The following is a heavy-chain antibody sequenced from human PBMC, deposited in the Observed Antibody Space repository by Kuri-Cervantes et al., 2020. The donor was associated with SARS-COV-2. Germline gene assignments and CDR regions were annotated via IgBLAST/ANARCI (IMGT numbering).Heavy chain of an antibody. CDR3: ARDKQHWSPFGY. J-gene: IGHJ4*02. Sequence: GESLKISCAASGFTFSSYTMNWVRQAPGKGLEWVSSISSSSTYIYYADSVKGRFTISRDNAKNSLYLQMNSLRAEDTAVYYCARDKQHWSPFGYWGQGTLVTVSS. V-gene: IGHV3-21*01. CDR1: GFTFSSYT. CDR2: ISSSSTYI. D-gene: IGHD1-1*01.